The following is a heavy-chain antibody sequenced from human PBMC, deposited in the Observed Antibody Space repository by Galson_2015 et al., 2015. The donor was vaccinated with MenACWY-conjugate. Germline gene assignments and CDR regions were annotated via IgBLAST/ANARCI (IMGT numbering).Heavy chain of an antibody. Sequence: PALVKPTQTLTLTCTFSGFSLSTSVVGVGWIRQSPGKALEWPALIYWDDDKRYSPSLKNRVSITKDTSKNQVVLTMTNMDPVDTATYYCAHRRRYSGNWDGGYFDNWGQGTLVTVSS. D-gene: IGHD6-13*01. V-gene: IGHV2-5*02. CDR2: IYWDDDK. CDR1: GFSLSTSVVG. CDR3: AHRRRYSGNWDGGYFDN. J-gene: IGHJ4*02.